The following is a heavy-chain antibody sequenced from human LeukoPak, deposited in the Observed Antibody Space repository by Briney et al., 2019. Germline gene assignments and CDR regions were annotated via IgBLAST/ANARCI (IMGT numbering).Heavy chain of an antibody. D-gene: IGHD1-1*01. CDR2: INWNGGST. Sequence: PGGSLRLSCAASGFTFDAFGMSWVRQAPGKGLEWVSGINWNGGSTGYADSVKGRFTISRDNAKNCLYLQMNSLRAEDTALYYCARRYNWEGYWFDPWGQGTLVTVSS. V-gene: IGHV3-20*04. CDR1: GFTFDAFG. CDR3: ARRYNWEGYWFDP. J-gene: IGHJ5*02.